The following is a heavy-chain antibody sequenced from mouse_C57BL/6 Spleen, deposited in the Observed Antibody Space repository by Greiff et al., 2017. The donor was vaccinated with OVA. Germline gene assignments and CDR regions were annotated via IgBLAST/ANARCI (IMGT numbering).Heavy chain of an antibody. CDR1: GYTFTSYW. CDR3: ANPADYYGSSYWYFDV. J-gene: IGHJ1*03. CDR2: IHPNSGST. V-gene: IGHV1-64*01. Sequence: QVQLQQPGAELVKPGASVKLSCKASGYTFTSYWMHWVKQRPGQGLEWIGMIHPNSGSTNYNEKFKSKATLTVDKSSSTAYMQLSSLTSEDSAVYYFANPADYYGSSYWYFDVWGTGTTVTVSS. D-gene: IGHD1-1*01.